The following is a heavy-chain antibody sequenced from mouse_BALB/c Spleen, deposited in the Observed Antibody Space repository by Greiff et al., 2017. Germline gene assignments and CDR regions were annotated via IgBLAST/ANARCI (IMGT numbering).Heavy chain of an antibody. D-gene: IGHD1-1*01. CDR1: GYTFTSYW. CDR2: INPSTGYT. Sequence: VQLQQSGAELAKPGASVKMSCKASGYTFTSYWMHWVKQRPGQGLEWIGYINPSTGYTEYNQKFKDKATLTADKSSCTAYMQLCSLTSEDSAVYYCAALTTIVDYAMDYWGQGTSVTVSS. V-gene: IGHV1-7*01. J-gene: IGHJ4*01. CDR3: AALTTIVDYAMDY.